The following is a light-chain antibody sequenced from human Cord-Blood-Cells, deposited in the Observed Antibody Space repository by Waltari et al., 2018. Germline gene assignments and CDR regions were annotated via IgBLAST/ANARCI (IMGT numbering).Light chain of an antibody. V-gene: IGKV3-11*01. J-gene: IGKJ5*01. CDR2: DAS. CDR3: QQRSNWIT. Sequence: DIVLTPSPSTLSLFPGERATLSCRASQSVSRYLAWYQQKPGKAPRLLIYDASNRATGIPARFSGSGSGTDFTLTISSLEPEEFAVYYCQQRSNWITFGQGTRLEIK. CDR1: QSVSRY.